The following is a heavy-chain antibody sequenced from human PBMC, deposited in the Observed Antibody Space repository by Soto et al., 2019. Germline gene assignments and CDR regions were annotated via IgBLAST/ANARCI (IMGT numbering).Heavy chain of an antibody. J-gene: IGHJ6*02. D-gene: IGHD6-6*01. Sequence: QVQLQESGPGLVKPSETLSLTCTVSGGSISSYYWSWIRQPAGKGLEWIGRIYTSGSTNYNPSLKSRVTKSVATSRNQFSLKLSSVTAADTAVYYCARVRIAARTGAYGMDVWGQGTTVTVSS. CDR2: IYTSGST. CDR3: ARVRIAARTGAYGMDV. V-gene: IGHV4-4*07. CDR1: GGSISSYY.